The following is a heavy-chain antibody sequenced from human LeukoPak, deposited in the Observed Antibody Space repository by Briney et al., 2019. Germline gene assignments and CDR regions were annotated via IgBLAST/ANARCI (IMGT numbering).Heavy chain of an antibody. Sequence: GGSLRLSCAASGFTFSNAWMSWVRQAPGKGLEWVANIKQDGSEKYYVDSVKGRFTISRANAKNSLYLQMNSLRAEDTAVYYCAKDIVAGSSSWMYAFDIWGQGTMVTVSS. D-gene: IGHD6-13*01. CDR3: AKDIVAGSSSWMYAFDI. J-gene: IGHJ3*02. V-gene: IGHV3-7*01. CDR2: IKQDGSEK. CDR1: GFTFSNAW.